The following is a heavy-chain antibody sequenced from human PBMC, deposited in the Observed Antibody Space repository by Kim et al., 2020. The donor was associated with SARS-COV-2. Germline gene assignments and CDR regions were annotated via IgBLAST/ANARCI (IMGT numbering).Heavy chain of an antibody. Sequence: GESLKISCKGSGYSFTSYWISWVRQMPGKGLEWMGRIDPSDSYTNYSPSFQGHVTISADKSISTAYLQRSSLKDSDTAMYYSERRDRGKNWFDPWGQGTL. CDR1: GYSFTSYW. CDR3: ERRDRGKNWFDP. CDR2: IDPSDSYT. V-gene: IGHV5-10-1*01. J-gene: IGHJ5*02.